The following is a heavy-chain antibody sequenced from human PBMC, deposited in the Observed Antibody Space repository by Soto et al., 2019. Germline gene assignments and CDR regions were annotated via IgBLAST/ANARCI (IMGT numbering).Heavy chain of an antibody. J-gene: IGHJ4*02. CDR3: ARGAFSWDEATYYFDH. Sequence: PGGSLRLSCATSGFTFSSYGMFWVRQAPGKGLEWVALIWYDGSKTKYADSVKGRFTISRDNPKNTLYLQMNNLTTEDTAVYYCARGAFSWDEATYYFDHCGLGNLVTVSS. CDR1: GFTFSSYG. CDR2: IWYDGSKT. V-gene: IGHV3-33*07. D-gene: IGHD1-26*01.